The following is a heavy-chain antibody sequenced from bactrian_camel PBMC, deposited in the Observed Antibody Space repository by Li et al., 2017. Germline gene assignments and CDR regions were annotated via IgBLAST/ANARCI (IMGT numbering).Heavy chain of an antibody. Sequence: HVQLVESGGASVQAGGSLNLSCAISGPTHSSYCMAWVRQDAGKQREDGEGVAILEAGGREKYADTVNGRFTVSWDDSKNTLYLQMNNLTREDTAVYYCAADVARDFCAGFLPYYRRYYTDWGQGTQVTVS. CDR3: AADVARDFCAGFLPYYRRYYTD. CDR2: ILEAGGRE. CDR1: GPTHSSYC. J-gene: IGHJ4*01. D-gene: IGHD2*01. V-gene: IGHV3S1*01.